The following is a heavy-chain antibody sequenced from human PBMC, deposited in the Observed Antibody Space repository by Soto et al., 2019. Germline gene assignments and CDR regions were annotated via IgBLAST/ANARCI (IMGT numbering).Heavy chain of an antibody. CDR1: GFTFSSYA. CDR3: AKVLHSSDYIWGSYRPYFDY. J-gene: IGHJ4*02. V-gene: IGHV3-23*01. Sequence: GGSLRLSCAASGFTFSSYAMSWVRQAPGKGLEWVSAISGSGGSTYYADSVKGRFTISRDNSKNTLYLQMNSLRADDTAVYFCAKVLHSSDYIWGSYRPYFDYWGQGTLVTVSS. CDR2: ISGSGGST. D-gene: IGHD3-16*02.